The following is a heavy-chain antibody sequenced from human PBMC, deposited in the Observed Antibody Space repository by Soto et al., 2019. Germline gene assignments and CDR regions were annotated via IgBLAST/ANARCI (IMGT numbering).Heavy chain of an antibody. CDR3: AREAGDLDY. D-gene: IGHD4-17*01. CDR1: GFTFSSYW. Sequence: EVQLVESGGGLVQPGGSLRLSCAASGFTFSSYWMSWVRQLPGRGLEGGANIKQDGSEKYYVDSVKGRFTISRDNAKNSLYLQMNSLRAEDTAVYYCAREAGDLDYWGQGTLVTVSS. V-gene: IGHV3-7*01. J-gene: IGHJ4*02. CDR2: IKQDGSEK.